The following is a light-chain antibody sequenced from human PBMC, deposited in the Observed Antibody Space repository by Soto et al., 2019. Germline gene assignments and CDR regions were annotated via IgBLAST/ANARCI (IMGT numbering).Light chain of an antibody. CDR1: QDISNY. Sequence: IQMTQFLSSLSASVGDRVTITCQASQDISNYLNWYQQKPGKAPKLLIYDASNLETGVPSRFSESGSGTDFTFTISSLQPEYIATYYCQQYNILPLTFGGGTKVDVK. CDR2: DAS. CDR3: QQYNILPLT. V-gene: IGKV1-33*01. J-gene: IGKJ4*01.